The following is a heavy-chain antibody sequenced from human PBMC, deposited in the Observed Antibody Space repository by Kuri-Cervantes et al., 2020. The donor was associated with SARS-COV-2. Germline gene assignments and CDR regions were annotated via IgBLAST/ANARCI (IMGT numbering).Heavy chain of an antibody. Sequence: GGSLRLSCSASGPTFSHYVMHWVRQASGKGLEYVSAINNDGYYTYYTDSVKGWFIISRDNSKNTLYLQMSSLRAEDTAVYYCVKSLRFLEWLPLDYWGQGTLVTVSS. CDR3: VKSLRFLEWLPLDY. V-gene: IGHV3-64D*08. CDR1: GPTFSHYV. CDR2: INNDGYYT. J-gene: IGHJ4*02. D-gene: IGHD3-3*01.